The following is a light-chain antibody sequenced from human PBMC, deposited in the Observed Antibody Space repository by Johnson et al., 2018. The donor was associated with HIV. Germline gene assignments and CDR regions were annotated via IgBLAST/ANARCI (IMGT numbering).Light chain of an antibody. V-gene: IGLV1-51*01. CDR1: NSDIGENY. Sequence: QSVLTQSPSVSAAPGQKVTISCSGSNSDIGENYVSWYQQVTGTAPKLLIYENDKRPSGIPDRFSGSNSGTSAPLDIPGLQTGDEADYYCGTWDRSLSLYVFGTGTKVTAL. CDR3: GTWDRSLSLYV. CDR2: END. J-gene: IGLJ1*01.